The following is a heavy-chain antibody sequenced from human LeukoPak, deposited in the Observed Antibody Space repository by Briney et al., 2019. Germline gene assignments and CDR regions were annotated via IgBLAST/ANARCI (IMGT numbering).Heavy chain of an antibody. J-gene: IGHJ4*02. D-gene: IGHD3-10*01. CDR3: ARYSGNYGFFDY. V-gene: IGHV4-59*01. Sequence: PSETLSLTCTVSGGSISSYYWSWIRQPPGKGLEGIGYIYYSGSTNYNPSLKSRVTISIDTSKNQFFLKLSSVTAADTAVYYCARYSGNYGFFDYWGQGTLVTVSS. CDR2: IYYSGST. CDR1: GGSISSYY.